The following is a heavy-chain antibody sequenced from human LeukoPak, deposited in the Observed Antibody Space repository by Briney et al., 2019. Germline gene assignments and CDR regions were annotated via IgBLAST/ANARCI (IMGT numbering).Heavy chain of an antibody. CDR2: ISGSGGST. J-gene: IGHJ6*03. Sequence: PGGSLRLSCAASGFTFSSYAMSWVRQAPGKGLEWVSTISGSGGSTYYADSVKGRFTISRDNSKNTLYLQMNSLRAEDTAVYYCAKRSGSYYMSLYYYYYMDVWGKGTTVTVSS. D-gene: IGHD3-10*01. CDR1: GFTFSSYA. CDR3: AKRSGSYYMSLYYYYYMDV. V-gene: IGHV3-23*01.